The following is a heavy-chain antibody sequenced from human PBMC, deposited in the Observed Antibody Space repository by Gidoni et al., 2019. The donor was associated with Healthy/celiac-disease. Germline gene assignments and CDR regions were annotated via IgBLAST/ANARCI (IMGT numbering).Heavy chain of an antibody. V-gene: IGHV3-23*04. CDR3: AKPLYRNYGSGSSEFDY. J-gene: IGHJ4*02. CDR2: SSGSGGST. D-gene: IGHD3-10*01. CDR1: GFTFSSYA. Sequence: EVQLVESGGGLVQPGGSLRLTCAASGFTFSSYAMSWVRQAPGTGLEWVSASSGSGGSTYYADSVKGRFTISRDNSKNTLYLQMNSLRAEDTAVYYCAKPLYRNYGSGSSEFDYWGQGTLVTVSS.